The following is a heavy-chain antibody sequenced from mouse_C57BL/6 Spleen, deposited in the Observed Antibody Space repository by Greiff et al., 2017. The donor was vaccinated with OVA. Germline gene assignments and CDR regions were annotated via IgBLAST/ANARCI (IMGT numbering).Heavy chain of an antibody. CDR2: INPNNGGT. V-gene: IGHV1-18*01. D-gene: IGHD1-1*01. Sequence: EVMLVESGPELVKPGASVKIPCKASGYTFTDYNMDWVKQSHGKSLEWIGDINPNNGGTIYNQKFKGKATLTVDKSSSTAYMELRSLTSEDTAVYYCARNYYGSSGFAYWGQGTLVTVSA. J-gene: IGHJ3*01. CDR1: GYTFTDYN. CDR3: ARNYYGSSGFAY.